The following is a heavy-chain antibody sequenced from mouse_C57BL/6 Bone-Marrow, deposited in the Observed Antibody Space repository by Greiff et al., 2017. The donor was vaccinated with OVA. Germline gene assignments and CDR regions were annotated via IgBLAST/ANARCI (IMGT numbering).Heavy chain of an antibody. CDR2: ISYDGSN. CDR1: GYSITSGYY. Sequence: DVKLQESGPGLVKPSQSLSLTCSVTGYSITSGYYWNWIRQFPGNKLEWMGYISYDGSNNYNPSLKNRISITRDTSKNQFFLKLNSVTTEDTATYYCARWERYYAMDYWGQGTSVTVSS. CDR3: ARWERYYAMDY. V-gene: IGHV3-6*01. J-gene: IGHJ4*01. D-gene: IGHD4-1*01.